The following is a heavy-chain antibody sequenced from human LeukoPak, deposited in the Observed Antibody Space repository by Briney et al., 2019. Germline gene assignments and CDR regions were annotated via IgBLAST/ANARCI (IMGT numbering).Heavy chain of an antibody. Sequence: SETLSLTCSVSGFSISTGYYWAWVRQSPGTGLEWIASIYHSERTYHNPSLRSRVTISVEASKNQFFLSLSSVTAADTAVYYCARDGHNYYKSTGDALDVWGRGTMVTVSA. CDR3: ARDGHNYYKSTGDALDV. D-gene: IGHD3-10*01. J-gene: IGHJ3*01. CDR1: GFSISTGYY. V-gene: IGHV4-38-2*02. CDR2: IYHSERT.